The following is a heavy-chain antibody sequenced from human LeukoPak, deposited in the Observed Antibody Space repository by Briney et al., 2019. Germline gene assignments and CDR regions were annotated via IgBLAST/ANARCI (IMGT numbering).Heavy chain of an antibody. CDR1: GGSISSSSHY. CDR2: IYYSGST. V-gene: IGHV4-39*07. D-gene: IGHD1-26*01. CDR3: ARDGFVGATTNFDY. J-gene: IGHJ4*02. Sequence: PSETLSLTCTVSGGSISSSSHYWGWIRQPPGKGLEWIGSIYYSGSTYYNPSLKSRVTISVDTSKNQFSLKLSSVTAADTAVYYCARDGFVGATTNFDYWGQGTLVTVSS.